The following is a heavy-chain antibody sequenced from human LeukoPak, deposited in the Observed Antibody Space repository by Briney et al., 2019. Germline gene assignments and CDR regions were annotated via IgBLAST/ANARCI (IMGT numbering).Heavy chain of an antibody. J-gene: IGHJ5*02. CDR3: ARLVPLFSGWFDP. Sequence: PSETLSLTCTVSGGSIMSSSYYWGWLRRPPGKGLEWIGSMYYSGSTYYKPSLKSRVTMSADTSKNQFSLKLSSVTAADTAVYYCARLVPLFSGWFDPWGQGTLVTVSS. D-gene: IGHD2-2*01. V-gene: IGHV4-39*01. CDR2: MYYSGST. CDR1: GGSIMSSSYY.